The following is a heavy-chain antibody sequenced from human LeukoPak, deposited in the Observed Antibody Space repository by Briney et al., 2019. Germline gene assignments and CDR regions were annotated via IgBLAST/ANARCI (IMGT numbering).Heavy chain of an antibody. CDR3: AKDDGGSYYIYYYYMDV. J-gene: IGHJ6*03. CDR2: ISNSGGNT. V-gene: IGHV3-23*01. D-gene: IGHD1-26*01. CDR1: GFTFRNYG. Sequence: GGSLRLSCAAPGFTFRNYGMSWVRQAPGKGLEWVSAISNSGGNTYYADSVKGRFTISRDNSRNTLYLQMNSLRAEDTAVYYCAKDDGGSYYIYYYYMDVWGKGTTVTISS.